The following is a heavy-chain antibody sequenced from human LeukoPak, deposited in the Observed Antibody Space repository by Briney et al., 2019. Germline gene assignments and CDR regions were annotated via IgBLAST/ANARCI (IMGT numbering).Heavy chain of an antibody. CDR1: GDSISNYY. D-gene: IGHD1-26*01. CDR3: ARHLPKWGWDY. CDR2: IYNSGST. V-gene: IGHV4-59*08. J-gene: IGHJ4*02. Sequence: PSETLSLTCTVSGDSISNYYWNWIRQPPGKGLEWIGYIYNSGSTKYNPSLKSRVTISVDTSKNQFSLKLSSVTAADTAVYYCARHLPKWGWDYWGQGTLVTVSS.